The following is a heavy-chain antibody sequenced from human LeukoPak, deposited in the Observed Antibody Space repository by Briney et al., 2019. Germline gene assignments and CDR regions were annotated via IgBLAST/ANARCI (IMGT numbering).Heavy chain of an antibody. J-gene: IGHJ4*02. CDR1: GGSFSGYS. V-gene: IGHV4-34*01. CDR2: INHSGST. CDR3: ARGANYYDSSGYSATFDY. D-gene: IGHD3-22*01. Sequence: SETLSLTCAVYGGSFSGYSWSWIRQPPGKGLEWIVEINHSGSTKNSPSLKSRVTISVDTSKNQFSLKLRSVTAADTAVYYRARGANYYDSSGYSATFDYCGQGTLVTVSS.